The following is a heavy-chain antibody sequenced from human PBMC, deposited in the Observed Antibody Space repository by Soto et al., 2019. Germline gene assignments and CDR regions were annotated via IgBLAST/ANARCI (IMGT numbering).Heavy chain of an antibody. CDR2: IIPIFGKT. CDR1: GVTFSSCS. V-gene: IGHV1-69*04. Sequence: SVKVSCKASGVTFSSCSLSWVRQAPGQGLEWMGRIIPIFGKTNYAQKLQGRVTMTTDTSTSTAYMELRSLRSDDTAVYYCARESPSATFDYWGQGTLVTVSS. J-gene: IGHJ4*02. CDR3: ARESPSATFDY.